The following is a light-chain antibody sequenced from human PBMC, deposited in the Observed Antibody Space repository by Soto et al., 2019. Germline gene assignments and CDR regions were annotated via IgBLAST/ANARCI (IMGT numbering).Light chain of an antibody. CDR3: LQHNTYPRA. CDR2: AAS. CDR1: QGISND. J-gene: IGKJ1*01. V-gene: IGKV1-17*01. Sequence: DIPMTQSPSSLSASVGDRVTITCRARQGISNDLGWYQQKPGTAPKRLIYAASRLQSGVPSRFSGSGSGTEFTLTISSLQPEDFATYYCLQHNTYPRAFGQGTKVEIK.